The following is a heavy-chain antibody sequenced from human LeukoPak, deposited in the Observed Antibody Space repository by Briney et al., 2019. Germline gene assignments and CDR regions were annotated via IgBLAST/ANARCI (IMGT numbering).Heavy chain of an antibody. J-gene: IGHJ4*02. Sequence: SVKVSCKASGGTFSRYAISWVRQAPGQGLEWMGRIIPILGIANYAQKFQGRVTITADKSTSTAYMELSSLRSEDTAVYYCAKGRANWGLYGYWGQGTLVTVSS. CDR1: GGTFSRYA. CDR3: AKGRANWGLYGY. V-gene: IGHV1-69*04. CDR2: IIPILGIA. D-gene: IGHD7-27*01.